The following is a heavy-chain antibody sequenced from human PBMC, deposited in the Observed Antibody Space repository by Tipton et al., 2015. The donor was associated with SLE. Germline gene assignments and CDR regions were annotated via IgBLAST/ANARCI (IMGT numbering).Heavy chain of an antibody. Sequence: GSLRLSCAASGFTFSSYAMSWVRQAPGKGLEWVSVIYSGGSSTYYADSVKGRFTISRYNSKNTLYLQVNSLRAEDTAVYYCGRGYGPFDYWGQGTLVTVSS. J-gene: IGHJ4*02. CDR2: IYSGGSST. CDR3: GRGYGPFDY. CDR1: GFTFSSYA. V-gene: IGHV3-23*03. D-gene: IGHD4-17*01.